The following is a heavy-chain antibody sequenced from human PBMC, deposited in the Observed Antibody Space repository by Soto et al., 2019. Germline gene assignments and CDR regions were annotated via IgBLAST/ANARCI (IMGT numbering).Heavy chain of an antibody. D-gene: IGHD2-15*01. CDR2: INSDGSST. V-gene: IGHV3-74*01. CDR3: ATERCSGGSCTFDY. Sequence: GGSLRLSCAASGFTVSSYRMHWVRQAPGKGLVWVSRINSDGSSTSYADSVKGRFTISRDNAKNTLYLQMNSLRAEDTAVYYCATERCSGGSCTFDYWGQGTLVTVSS. CDR1: GFTVSSYR. J-gene: IGHJ4*02.